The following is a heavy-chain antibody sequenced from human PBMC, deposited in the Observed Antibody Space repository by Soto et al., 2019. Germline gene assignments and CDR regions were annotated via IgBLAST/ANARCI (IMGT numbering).Heavy chain of an antibody. J-gene: IGHJ6*02. CDR1: GFTFSSYA. D-gene: IGHD3-3*01. Sequence: PGGSLRLSCAASGFTFSSYAMHWVRQAPGKGLEWVAVISYDGSNKYYADSVKGRFTISRDNSKNTLYLQMNSLRAEDTAVYYCARGGKGDFWSGSPHEGGMDVWGQGTTVTVSS. CDR2: ISYDGSNK. CDR3: ARGGKGDFWSGSPHEGGMDV. V-gene: IGHV3-30-3*01.